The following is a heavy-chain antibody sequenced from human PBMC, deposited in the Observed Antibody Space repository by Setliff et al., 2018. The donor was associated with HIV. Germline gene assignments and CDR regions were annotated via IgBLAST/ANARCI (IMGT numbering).Heavy chain of an antibody. CDR3: VRDLTTIVTRKVFDI. CDR2: IWYDASKK. Sequence: PGGSLRLSCAASGFTFNSYGIHWVRQAPGKGLEWVALIWYDASKKEYSDSVKGRFNILRDDSKNTLYVQMNSLRADDTAVYYCVRDLTTIVTRKVFDIWGQGTMVTVSS. V-gene: IGHV3-30*02. D-gene: IGHD4-4*01. CDR1: GFTFNSYG. J-gene: IGHJ3*02.